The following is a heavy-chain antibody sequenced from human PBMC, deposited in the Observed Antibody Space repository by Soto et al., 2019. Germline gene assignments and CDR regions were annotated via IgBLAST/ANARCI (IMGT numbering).Heavy chain of an antibody. CDR3: ARGYSSSWPYYYYYGMDV. CDR2: IYYSGST. CDR1: GGSVVSGSYY. J-gene: IGHJ6*02. V-gene: IGHV4-61*01. D-gene: IGHD6-13*01. Sequence: SETLSLTCTVSGGSVVSGSYYWICMRQPPGKGLEWIGYIYYSGSTNYNPSLKSRVTISVDTSKNQFSLKLSSVTAADTAVYYCARGYSSSWPYYYYYGMDVWGQGTTVTVSS.